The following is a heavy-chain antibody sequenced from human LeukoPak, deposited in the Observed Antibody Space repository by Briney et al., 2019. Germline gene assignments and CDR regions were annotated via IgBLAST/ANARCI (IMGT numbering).Heavy chain of an antibody. Sequence: GASVKVSCKTSGYTFSGYHIHWMRQAPGQGLEWIGWIDPYSGGTHFAEKFQGRVTLTRDTSITTLYMELTNLKSDDTSIYFCARDVVAVDSNWFDPWGQGTQVTVSS. D-gene: IGHD6-19*01. CDR2: IDPYSGGT. V-gene: IGHV1-2*02. CDR1: GYTFSGYH. CDR3: ARDVVAVDSNWFDP. J-gene: IGHJ5*02.